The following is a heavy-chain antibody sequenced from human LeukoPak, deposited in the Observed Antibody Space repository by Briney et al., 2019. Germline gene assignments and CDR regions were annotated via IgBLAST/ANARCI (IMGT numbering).Heavy chain of an antibody. J-gene: IGHJ5*01. V-gene: IGHV1-2*02. CDR3: ARDKSSTNWLDS. CDR2: INPNSGGT. D-gene: IGHD3-10*01. CDR1: GYTFTGYY. Sequence: ASVKVSCKASGYTFTGYYMHWVRQAPGQGLEWMGWINPNSGGTNYAQKFQGRVTMTSDTPASTVYMDLSSLRSEDTAIYYCARDKSSTNWLDSWGQGTLVTVSS.